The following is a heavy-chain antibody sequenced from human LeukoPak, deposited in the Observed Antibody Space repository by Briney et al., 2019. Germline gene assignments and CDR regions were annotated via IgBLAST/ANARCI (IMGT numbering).Heavy chain of an antibody. Sequence: PGRSLRLSCAASGFTFSSYGMHWVRRAPGKGLEWVAVISYDGSNKYYADSVKGRFTISRDNSKNTLYLQMNSLRAEDTAVYYCAKDLEGSGSYYNYYYYGMDVWGQGTTVTVSS. CDR3: AKDLEGSGSYYNYYYYGMDV. J-gene: IGHJ6*02. CDR2: ISYDGSNK. V-gene: IGHV3-30*18. CDR1: GFTFSSYG. D-gene: IGHD3-10*01.